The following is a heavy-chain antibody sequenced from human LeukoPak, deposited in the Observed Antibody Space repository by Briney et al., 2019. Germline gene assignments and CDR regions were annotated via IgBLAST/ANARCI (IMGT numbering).Heavy chain of an antibody. Sequence: SETLSLTCTVSGGSINSGGYYWRWIRQHPGKGLEWIEYIYYSGSTYYNPSLKSRVTISVDTSKNQFSLKLSSVTASDTAVYYCAREGGYCSGGSCYFGRFDPWGQGTLVTVSS. V-gene: IGHV4-31*03. CDR2: IYYSGST. CDR1: GGSINSGGYY. J-gene: IGHJ5*02. D-gene: IGHD2-15*01. CDR3: AREGGYCSGGSCYFGRFDP.